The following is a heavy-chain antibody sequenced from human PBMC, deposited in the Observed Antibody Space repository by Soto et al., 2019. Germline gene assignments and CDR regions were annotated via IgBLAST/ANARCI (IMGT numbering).Heavy chain of an antibody. J-gene: IGHJ4*02. CDR2: INPNSGGT. Sequence: GASVKVSCKASGYTFTGYYVHWVRQAPGQGLEWMGWINPNSGGTNYAQKFQGRVTMTGDTSISTAYMELSRLRSDDTAVYYCARARSSSWHDRGSFDYWGQGTLVTVSS. CDR3: ARARSSSWHDRGSFDY. D-gene: IGHD6-13*01. CDR1: GYTFTGYY. V-gene: IGHV1-2*02.